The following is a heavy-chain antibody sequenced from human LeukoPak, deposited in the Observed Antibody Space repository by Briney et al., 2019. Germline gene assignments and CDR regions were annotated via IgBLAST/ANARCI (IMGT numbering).Heavy chain of an antibody. Sequence: GGSLRLSCAASGFTFSSYSMNWVRQAPGKGLEWVSSITSSSSYIYYADSVKGRFTISRDNSKNTLFLQMNSLRAEDTAVYYCARDQYYFDSSGYSYGGIDYWGQGTLVTVSS. CDR2: ITSSSSYI. J-gene: IGHJ4*02. CDR1: GFTFSSYS. V-gene: IGHV3-21*01. D-gene: IGHD3-22*01. CDR3: ARDQYYFDSSGYSYGGIDY.